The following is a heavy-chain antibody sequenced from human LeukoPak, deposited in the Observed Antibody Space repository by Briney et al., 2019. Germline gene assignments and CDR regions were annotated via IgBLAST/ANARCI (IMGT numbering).Heavy chain of an antibody. CDR2: INHSGIT. CDR1: GGSLSGYY. D-gene: IGHD3-10*01. Sequence: SEALSLTCALYGGSLSGYYWSGIRQPPGKGLEWIGEINHSGITNYNPSLKSRVTISVDTSKNTFSLKLSSVTAAATAVYYCARGYGSGSSYYYYGMDVWGQGTTVTVSS. CDR3: ARGYGSGSSYYYYGMDV. J-gene: IGHJ6*02. V-gene: IGHV4-34*01.